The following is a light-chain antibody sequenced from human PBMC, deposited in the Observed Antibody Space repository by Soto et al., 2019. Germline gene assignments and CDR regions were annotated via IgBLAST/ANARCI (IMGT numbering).Light chain of an antibody. CDR3: SSHAGNNNYV. J-gene: IGLJ1*01. Sequence: QSVLTQPPSASGSPGQSVAISCTGTSSDVGDQNYVSWYQQHPGKAPKLIIYAVTERPSGVPDRFSGSKSGNTASLTVSGLQTEDEADYYCSSHAGNNNYVFGTGTKVTVL. CDR1: SSDVGDQNY. V-gene: IGLV2-8*01. CDR2: AVT.